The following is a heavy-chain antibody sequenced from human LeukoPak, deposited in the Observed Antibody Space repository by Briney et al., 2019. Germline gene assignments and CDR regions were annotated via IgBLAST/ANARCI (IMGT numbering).Heavy chain of an antibody. J-gene: IGHJ5*02. CDR2: IFYNGST. Sequence: SETLSLTCTVSGASFSGYCWSCIRHPPAKGREWRVYIFYNGSTNYSPSLKSRVAMSLDTSKKQFYLKLSFVTAADPAVYYCARLYCTRGSCYEISWGQGTLVTASS. V-gene: IGHV4-59*08. CDR1: GASFSGYC. D-gene: IGHD2-15*01. CDR3: ARLYCTRGSCYEIS.